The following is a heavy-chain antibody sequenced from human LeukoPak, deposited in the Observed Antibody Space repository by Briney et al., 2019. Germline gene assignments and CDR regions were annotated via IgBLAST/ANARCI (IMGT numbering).Heavy chain of an antibody. CDR2: ISSSSSYI. J-gene: IGHJ4*02. Sequence: GGSLRLSCAASGFTFSSYGMSWVRQAPGKGLEWVSSISSSSSYIYYADSVKGRFTISRDNAKNSLYLQMNSLRAEDTAVYYCARTAGLYDSSAFDYWGQGTLVTVSS. CDR1: GFTFSSYG. D-gene: IGHD3-22*01. V-gene: IGHV3-21*01. CDR3: ARTAGLYDSSAFDY.